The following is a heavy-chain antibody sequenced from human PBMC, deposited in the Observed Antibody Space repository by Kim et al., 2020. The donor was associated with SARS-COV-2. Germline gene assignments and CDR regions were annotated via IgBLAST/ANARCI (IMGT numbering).Heavy chain of an antibody. CDR2: SDGRNK. J-gene: IGHJ4*02. V-gene: IGHV3-33*06. Sequence: SDGRNKDYPDPVMDRFTNSRDNSKNMLFLQMNSLRAEDTAVYYCANFESWGQGTLVTVSS. CDR3: ANFES.